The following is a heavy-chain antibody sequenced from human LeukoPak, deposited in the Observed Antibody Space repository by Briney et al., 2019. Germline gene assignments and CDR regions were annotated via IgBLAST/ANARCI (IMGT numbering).Heavy chain of an antibody. CDR2: IIPIFGTA. CDR3: ARDARSLWQYQLLNLNQFDY. V-gene: IGHV1-69*01. D-gene: IGHD2-2*02. J-gene: IGHJ4*02. Sequence: GSSVKVSCKASGGTFSSYAISWVRQAPGQGLEWMGGIIPIFGTANYAQKFQGRVTITADESTSTAYMELSSLRSEDTAVYYCARDARSLWQYQLLNLNQFDYWGQGTLVTVSS. CDR1: GGTFSSYA.